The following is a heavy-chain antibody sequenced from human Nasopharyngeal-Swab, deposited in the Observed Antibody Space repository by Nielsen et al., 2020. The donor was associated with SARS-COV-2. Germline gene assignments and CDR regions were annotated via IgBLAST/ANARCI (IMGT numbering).Heavy chain of an antibody. V-gene: IGHV4-59*11. J-gene: IGHJ5*02. Sequence: SETLSLTCTVSGVSITSQYWSWIRQPPGKGLEWIGYISHNSGTSYNPSLKSRVTMFMDTSTNQFSLRLTSVTAADTAVYYCAKEGATGWFDPCGQGTLVTVSS. CDR2: ISHNSGT. CDR3: AKEGATGWFDP. CDR1: GVSITSQY.